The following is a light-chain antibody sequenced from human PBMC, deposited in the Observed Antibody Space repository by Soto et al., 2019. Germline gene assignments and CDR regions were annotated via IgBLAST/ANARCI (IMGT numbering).Light chain of an antibody. CDR2: AAS. CDR3: QKYDHAPLT. J-gene: IGKJ4*01. Sequence: DIQMTQSPSSLSASVGDRVTITCRASQGIGNYLAWYQQRSGKVPKLLIYAASTLQSGVPSRFSGSGSGPDFTLTISSLQPEDVATYYCQKYDHAPLTFGGGTKVDIK. V-gene: IGKV1-27*01. CDR1: QGIGNY.